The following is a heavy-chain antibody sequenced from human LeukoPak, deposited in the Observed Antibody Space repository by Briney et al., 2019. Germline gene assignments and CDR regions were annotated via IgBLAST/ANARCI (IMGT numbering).Heavy chain of an antibody. CDR3: ARDSPDVYCGGDCYFDY. CDR2: INPNSGGT. V-gene: IGHV1-2*06. J-gene: IGHJ4*02. CDR1: GYTFTGYY. Sequence: ASVKVSCKASGYTFTGYYMHWVRQAPGQGLEWMGRINPNSGGTNYAQKFQGRVTMTRDTSISTAYMELSSLRSEDTAVYYCARDSPDVYCGGDCYFDYWGQGTLVTVSS. D-gene: IGHD2-21*02.